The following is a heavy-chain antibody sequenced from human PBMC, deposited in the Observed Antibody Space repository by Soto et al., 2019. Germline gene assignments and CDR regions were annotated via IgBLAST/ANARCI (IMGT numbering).Heavy chain of an antibody. Sequence: SETMSLTCSVSAVYTSSSSDYWDWIRQPPGKGLEWIGSIYYSGTTFHNPSLKSRVSISVDTSKNHFSLNLTSVTAADTDVYYCARQGTSLRPVRTIVVLSTFDMLGQGTTITVSS. CDR1: AVYTSSSSDY. CDR3: ARQGTSLRPVRTIVVLSTFDM. J-gene: IGHJ3*02. V-gene: IGHV4-39*01. CDR2: IYYSGTT. D-gene: IGHD1-1*01.